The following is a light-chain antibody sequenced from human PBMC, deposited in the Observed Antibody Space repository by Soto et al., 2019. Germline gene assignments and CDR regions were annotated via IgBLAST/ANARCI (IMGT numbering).Light chain of an antibody. Sequence: DIQMTQSPSSLSASVGDRVTITCRASQSIGSYLNWYLQKPGKAPKLLIYAAESLQSGAPSRFSGSGSGTDFTLTISSLQPEDFATYYCQQSYITPSFGQGTKVEIK. CDR1: QSIGSY. CDR2: AAE. CDR3: QQSYITPS. V-gene: IGKV1-39*01. J-gene: IGKJ1*01.